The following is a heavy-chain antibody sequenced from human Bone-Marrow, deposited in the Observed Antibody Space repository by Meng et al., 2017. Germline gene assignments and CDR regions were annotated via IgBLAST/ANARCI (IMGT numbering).Heavy chain of an antibody. CDR2: INPNSGGA. J-gene: IGHJ6*02. V-gene: IGHV1-2*02. D-gene: IGHD3-16*02. Sequence: ASVKVSCKASGYTFTGYYLHWVRQAPGQGLEWMGWINPNSGGANYAQRFQGRVTMTRDTSISTAYMELSSLRSDDTAVYYCASNWLSEGLYYYYGMDVWGQGTTVTVSS. CDR3: ASNWLSEGLYYYYGMDV. CDR1: GYTFTGYY.